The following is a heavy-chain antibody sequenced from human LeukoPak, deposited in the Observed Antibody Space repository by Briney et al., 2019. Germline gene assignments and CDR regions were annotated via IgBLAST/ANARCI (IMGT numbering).Heavy chain of an antibody. CDR2: ISYDGSNK. Sequence: GGSLRLSCAASGFTFSSYAMNWVRQAPGKGLEWVALISYDGSNKNYADSVKGRFTISRDNSKNTLYLQMNSLRAEDTAVYYCARDRVGATDYFDYWGQGTLVTVSS. V-gene: IGHV3-30-3*01. J-gene: IGHJ4*02. D-gene: IGHD1-26*01. CDR3: ARDRVGATDYFDY. CDR1: GFTFSSYA.